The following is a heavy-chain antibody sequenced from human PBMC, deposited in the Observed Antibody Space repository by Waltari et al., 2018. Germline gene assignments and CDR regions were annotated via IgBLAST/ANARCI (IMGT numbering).Heavy chain of an antibody. CDR1: GYISPGYY. CDR3: ARSAFDI. J-gene: IGHJ3*02. V-gene: IGHV1-2*06. CDR2: INPNSGGT. Sequence: QVQLVQSGAEVKKPGASVEVSCQAAGYISPGYYMHWVRQAPGQGLEWMGRINPNSGGTNYAQKFQGRVTMTRDTSISTAYMELSRLRSDDTAVYYCARSAFDIWGQGTMVTVSS.